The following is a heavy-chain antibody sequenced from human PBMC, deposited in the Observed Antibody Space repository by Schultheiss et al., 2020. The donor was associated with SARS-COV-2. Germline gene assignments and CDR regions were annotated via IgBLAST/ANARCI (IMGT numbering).Heavy chain of an antibody. CDR1: GFTFSSYA. CDR3: ASTGEAVARQPP. Sequence: GGSLRLSCAASGFTFSSYAMHWVRQAPGKGLEWVAVISYDGSNKYYADSVKGRFTIPRDNSKNTLYLQMNSLRAEDTAVYYCASTGEAVARQPPWGLGTLVTVSS. D-gene: IGHD6-19*01. J-gene: IGHJ5*02. V-gene: IGHV3-30-3*01. CDR2: ISYDGSNK.